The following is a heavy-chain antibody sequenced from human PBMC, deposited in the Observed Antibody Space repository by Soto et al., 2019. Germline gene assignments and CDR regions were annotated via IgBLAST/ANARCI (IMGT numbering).Heavy chain of an antibody. CDR3: ARDYGESGY. D-gene: IGHD4-17*01. Sequence: EVQILQSGGGLVQPGESLRLSCAASGFTFTTYAMTWIRQAPGKGLEWVASISGSGRSANYSDSAKGRFVLSRDNSKSTVFLEMTSLRVGDSAVYFCARDYGESGYWGQGTLVTVSS. J-gene: IGHJ1*01. V-gene: IGHV3-23*01. CDR2: ISGSGRSA. CDR1: GFTFTTYA.